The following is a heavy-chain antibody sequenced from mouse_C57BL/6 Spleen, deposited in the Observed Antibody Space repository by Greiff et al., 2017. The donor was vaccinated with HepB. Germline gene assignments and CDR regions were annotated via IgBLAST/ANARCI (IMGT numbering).Heavy chain of an antibody. Sequence: EVQLMESGGDLVKPGGSLKLSCAASGFTFSSYGMSWVRQTPDKRLEWVATISSGGSYTYYPDSVKGRFTISRDNAKNTLYLQMSSLKSEDTAMYYCARHYRITTVVATEGYFDVWGTGTTVTVSS. CDR1: GFTFSSYG. CDR2: ISSGGSYT. V-gene: IGHV5-6*01. CDR3: ARHYRITTVVATEGYFDV. J-gene: IGHJ1*03. D-gene: IGHD1-1*01.